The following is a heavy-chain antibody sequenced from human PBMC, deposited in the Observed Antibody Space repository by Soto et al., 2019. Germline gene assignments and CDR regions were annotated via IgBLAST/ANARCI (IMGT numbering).Heavy chain of an antibody. Sequence: EVQLVECGGGLMQPGVSLRHSCAASGFTVGSNYMTWVRQAPGKGLEWVSLIYASGETYYADSVKGRFTISRDNSKNTVYLQMNSLRAEDTAVYYCARDIGDYTDYWGQGTLVTVSS. CDR2: IYASGET. D-gene: IGHD4-4*01. J-gene: IGHJ4*02. CDR3: ARDIGDYTDY. V-gene: IGHV3-53*01. CDR1: GFTVGSNY.